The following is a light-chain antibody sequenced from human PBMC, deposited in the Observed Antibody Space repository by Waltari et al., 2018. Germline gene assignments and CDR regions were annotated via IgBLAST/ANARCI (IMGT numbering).Light chain of an antibody. CDR1: QSISID. J-gene: IGKJ4*01. Sequence: EIVMTQSPASLSVSPGERVTLSCRASQSISIDLVWYQQTPGQPPRLLIYAASTRATGVPARLSGSGSGTEFTLTISSLQSEDFAVYYCQQYYNWPTFGGGTKLEIK. CDR2: AAS. V-gene: IGKV3-15*01. CDR3: QQYYNWPT.